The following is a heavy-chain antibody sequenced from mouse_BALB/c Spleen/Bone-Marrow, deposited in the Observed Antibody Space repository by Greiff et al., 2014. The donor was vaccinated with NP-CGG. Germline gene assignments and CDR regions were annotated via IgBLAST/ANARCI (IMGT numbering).Heavy chain of an antibody. CDR1: GFTFSDYY. CDR2: ISDGGRYT. V-gene: IGHV5-4*02. D-gene: IGHD1-1*01. Sequence: EVQLVESGGGLVKPGGSLKLSCAASGFTFSDYYMYWVRQTPEKRLEWVATISDGGRYTYYPDSVKGRFTISRDNAKNNLYLQMSSLKSEDTAMYYCARGSSYFDYWGQGTTLTVSS. CDR3: ARGSSYFDY. J-gene: IGHJ2*01.